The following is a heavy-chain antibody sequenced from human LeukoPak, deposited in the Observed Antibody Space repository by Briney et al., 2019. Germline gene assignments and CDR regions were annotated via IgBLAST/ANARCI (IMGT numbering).Heavy chain of an antibody. Sequence: GGSLRLSCAASGFTFSSYAVNWVRQAPGKGLEWVSAISGSGGSTYYADSVKGRFTISRDNAKNSLYLQMKSLRVEDTGVYYCARDAGGRTQREGWFDPWGQGTLVTVSS. D-gene: IGHD1-26*01. V-gene: IGHV3-23*01. CDR2: ISGSGGST. CDR3: ARDAGGRTQREGWFDP. J-gene: IGHJ5*02. CDR1: GFTFSSYA.